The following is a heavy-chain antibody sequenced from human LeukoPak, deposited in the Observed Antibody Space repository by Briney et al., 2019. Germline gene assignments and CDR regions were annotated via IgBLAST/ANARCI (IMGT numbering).Heavy chain of an antibody. J-gene: IGHJ4*02. D-gene: IGHD1-26*01. CDR1: GFTFNSYP. V-gene: IGHV3-30*02. Sequence: GGSLRLSCAASGFTFNSYPMHWVRQAPGKGLEWVAYIRYDGSNKNYADSVKGRFTISRDNSRDTLYLHMNSLRAEDTAVYYCAKVDPSLFYSGSYFVGGNQIDYWGQGTLVTVSS. CDR3: AKVDPSLFYSGSYFVGGNQIDY. CDR2: IRYDGSNK.